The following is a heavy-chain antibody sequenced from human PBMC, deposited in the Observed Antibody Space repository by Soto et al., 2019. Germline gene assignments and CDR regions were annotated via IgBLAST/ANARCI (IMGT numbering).Heavy chain of an antibody. CDR1: GFTFSDHY. D-gene: IGHD6-19*01. V-gene: IGHV3-72*01. CDR2: SRNKARSYTL. Sequence: GGSLRLSCAASGFTFSDHYMDWVRQAPGKGLEWVGRSRNKARSYTLEYAASVKGRFTISRDDSSLYLQMNSLKIEDTAVYYCARPGLRVAGTRAIDYWGQGTLVTVSS. J-gene: IGHJ4*02. CDR3: ARPGLRVAGTRAIDY.